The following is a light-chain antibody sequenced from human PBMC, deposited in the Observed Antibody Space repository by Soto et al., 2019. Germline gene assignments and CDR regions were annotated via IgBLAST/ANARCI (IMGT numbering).Light chain of an antibody. CDR2: RTD. CDR3: TAWDGSLDGRV. J-gene: IGLJ3*02. Sequence: QSVLTQPPSASGTPGQRVTICCSGSGSNIGTNTVNWYQQLPGTAPKLLIYRTDQRPAGIPDRFSGSKSGTSASLYISGLQSDDEADYYCTAWDGSLDGRVFGGGTKLTVL. V-gene: IGLV1-44*01. CDR1: GSNIGTNT.